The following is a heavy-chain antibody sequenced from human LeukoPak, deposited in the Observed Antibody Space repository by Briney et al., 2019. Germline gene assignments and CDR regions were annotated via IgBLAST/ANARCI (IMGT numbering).Heavy chain of an antibody. J-gene: IGHJ3*02. D-gene: IGHD2-2*01. CDR1: GYTFTGYY. V-gene: IGHV1-2*02. CDR2: INPNGGGT. Sequence: PTASVKVSCKASGYTFTGYYIHWVRQAPGQGLEWMGWINPNGGGTNYAQTFQGRVTMTRDTSINTAYMDLTSLTSDDTAVYHCARDASSTSCCDGLDIWGQGTMVTVSS. CDR3: ARDASSTSCCDGLDI.